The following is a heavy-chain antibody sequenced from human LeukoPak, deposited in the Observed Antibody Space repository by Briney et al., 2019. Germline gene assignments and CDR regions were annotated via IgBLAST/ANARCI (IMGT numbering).Heavy chain of an antibody. CDR3: AKVGVGWVAFEY. Sequence: GGSLRLSCAASGFTFSNFAMSWVRQAPGKGLQWVSAISDSGGGTFYADSVKGRFTISRDNSKNTLYLQMNSLRAEDTAVYYCAKVGVGWVAFEYWGQGTLVAVSS. V-gene: IGHV3-23*01. CDR1: GFTFSNFA. D-gene: IGHD3-16*01. J-gene: IGHJ4*02. CDR2: ISDSGGGT.